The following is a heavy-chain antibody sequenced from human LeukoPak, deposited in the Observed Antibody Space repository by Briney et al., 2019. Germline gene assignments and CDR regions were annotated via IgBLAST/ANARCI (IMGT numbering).Heavy chain of an antibody. V-gene: IGHV1-24*01. CDR1: GYTLTELS. CDR2: FDPEDGET. D-gene: IGHD2-8*01. J-gene: IGHJ5*02. Sequence: ASVKVSCKVSGYTLTELSMHWVRQAPGKGLEWMGGFDPEDGETIYAQKSQGRVTMTEDTSTDTAYMELSSLRSEDTAVYYCATRLIFYRRTGNWFDPWGQGTLVTVSS. CDR3: ATRLIFYRRTGNWFDP.